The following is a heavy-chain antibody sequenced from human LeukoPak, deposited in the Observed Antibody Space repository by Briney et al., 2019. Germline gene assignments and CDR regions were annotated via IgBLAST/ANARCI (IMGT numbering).Heavy chain of an antibody. V-gene: IGHV3-7*01. D-gene: IGHD3-10*01. J-gene: IGHJ4*02. Sequence: GGSLRISCAVSGFTFSRYWLGWVRQAPGKGLEWVANMNQDGSEKYYVESVKGRFIISRDNAKNSLYLQMNSLRVDDTAAYYCARDRGPNTYDYWGQGTLVTVSS. CDR2: MNQDGSEK. CDR1: GFTFSRYW. CDR3: ARDRGPNTYDY.